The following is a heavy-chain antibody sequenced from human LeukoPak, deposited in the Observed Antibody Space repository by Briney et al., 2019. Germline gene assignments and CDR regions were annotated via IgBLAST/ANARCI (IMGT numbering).Heavy chain of an antibody. CDR1: GFTVSSKY. D-gene: IGHD2-2*01. J-gene: IGHJ5*02. CDR3: ARDFGRGYCSSTSCYGWFDP. Sequence: PGGSLRLSCAASGFTVSSKYMSWVRQAPGKGLAWVSVIFSGDNTYYADSVKGRFTISRDNSKNTLYLQMNSLRAEDTAVYYCARDFGRGYCSSTSCYGWFDPWGQGTLVTVSS. CDR2: IFSGDNT. V-gene: IGHV3-66*02.